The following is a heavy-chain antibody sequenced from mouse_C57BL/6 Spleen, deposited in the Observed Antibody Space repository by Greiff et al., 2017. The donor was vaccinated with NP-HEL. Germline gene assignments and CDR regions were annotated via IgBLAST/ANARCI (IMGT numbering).Heavy chain of an antibody. CDR3: ASHGTGRWYFDV. CDR1: GYTFTDYN. Sequence: EVQLQQSGPELVKPGASVKMSCKASGYTFTDYNMHWVKQSHGKSLEWIGYINPNNGGTSYNQKFKGKATLTVNKSSSTAYMELRSLTSEDSAVYYCASHGTGRWYFDVWGTGTTVTVSS. D-gene: IGHD4-1*01. V-gene: IGHV1-22*01. CDR2: INPNNGGT. J-gene: IGHJ1*03.